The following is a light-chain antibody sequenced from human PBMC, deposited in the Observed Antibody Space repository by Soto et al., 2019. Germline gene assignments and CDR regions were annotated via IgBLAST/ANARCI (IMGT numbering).Light chain of an antibody. CDR1: QTISSW. Sequence: DIQMTQSPSTLSASVGDRVTITCRASQTISSWLAWYQQKPGTAPKVLIYDASSLQSGVPSRFSGSVSRTEFTLTISILQPDDFATYYCQQYYSYSHTFGQGTKLEIK. CDR3: QQYYSYSHT. CDR2: DAS. J-gene: IGKJ2*01. V-gene: IGKV1-5*01.